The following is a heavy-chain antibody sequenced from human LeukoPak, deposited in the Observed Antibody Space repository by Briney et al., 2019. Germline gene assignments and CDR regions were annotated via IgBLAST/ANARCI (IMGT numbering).Heavy chain of an antibody. J-gene: IGHJ4*02. Sequence: GGSLRLSCAASGFTVSSNYMSWVRQAPGKGLEWVSVTYSGGSTYYADSVKGRFTISRDNSKNTLYLQMNSLRAEDTAVYYCARDSPGGYGGFFDYWGQGTLVTVSS. CDR3: ARDSPGGYGGFFDY. D-gene: IGHD3-3*01. CDR2: TYSGGST. CDR1: GFTVSSNY. V-gene: IGHV3-53*01.